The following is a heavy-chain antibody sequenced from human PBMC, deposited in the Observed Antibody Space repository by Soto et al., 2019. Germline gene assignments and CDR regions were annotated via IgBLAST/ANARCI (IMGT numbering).Heavy chain of an antibody. CDR1: GYTFTSYY. D-gene: IGHD6-13*01. V-gene: IGHV1-46*01. J-gene: IGHJ6*02. CDR2: INPSGGST. Sequence: ASVKVSCKASGYTFTSYYMHWVRQAPGQGLEWMGIINPSGGSTSYAQKFQGRVTMTRDTSTSTVYMELSSLRSEDTAVYYCARDGPKIAAAATSHYGMDVWGQGTTVTVSS. CDR3: ARDGPKIAAAATSHYGMDV.